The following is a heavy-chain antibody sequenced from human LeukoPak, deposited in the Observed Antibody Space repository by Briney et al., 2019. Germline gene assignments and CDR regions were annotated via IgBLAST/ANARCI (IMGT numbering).Heavy chain of an antibody. CDR2: IWYDGSNK. Sequence: GRSLRLSCAASGFTFSSYGMHWVRQAPGKGLEWVAVIWYDGSNKYYADSVKGRFTISRDNSKNTLYLQMNSLRAEDTAVYYCARDLGQFEDILTGYYSPAGYWGQGTLVTVSS. CDR3: ARDLGQFEDILTGYYSPAGY. V-gene: IGHV3-33*01. CDR1: GFTFSSYG. D-gene: IGHD3-9*01. J-gene: IGHJ4*02.